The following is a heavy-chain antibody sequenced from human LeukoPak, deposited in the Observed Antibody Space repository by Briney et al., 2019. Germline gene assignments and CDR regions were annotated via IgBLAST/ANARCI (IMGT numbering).Heavy chain of an antibody. V-gene: IGHV3-43*01. Sequence: GGSLRLSCAASGFTFDDYTMHWVRQAPGKGLEWVSLISWDGGSTYYADSVKGRFTISRDNSKNSLYLQMNSLRTEDTALYYCAKDKYSSSWQSAYFDYWGQGTLVTVSS. CDR1: GFTFDDYT. J-gene: IGHJ4*02. CDR3: AKDKYSSSWQSAYFDY. CDR2: ISWDGGST. D-gene: IGHD6-13*01.